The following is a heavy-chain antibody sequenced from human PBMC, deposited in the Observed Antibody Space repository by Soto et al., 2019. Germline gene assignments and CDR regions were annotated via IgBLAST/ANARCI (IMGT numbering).Heavy chain of an antibody. CDR1: GYSFTRYW. Sequence: PGESLKISCKGSGYSFTRYWIGWVRQMPGKGLEWMGIIYPGDSDTRYSPSFQGQVTISADKSISTAYLQWSSLKASDTAMYYCARQDDYSRPYYYYGMDVWGQGTTVTVSS. V-gene: IGHV5-51*01. CDR3: ARQDDYSRPYYYYGMDV. D-gene: IGHD4-4*01. J-gene: IGHJ6*02. CDR2: IYPGDSDT.